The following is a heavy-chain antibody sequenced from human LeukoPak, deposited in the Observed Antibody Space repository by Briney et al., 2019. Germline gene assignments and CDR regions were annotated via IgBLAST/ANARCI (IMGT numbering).Heavy chain of an antibody. V-gene: IGHV3-23*01. CDR3: AKDRIRASWIQLWSPLDY. CDR2: ISGSGGST. CDR1: GFTVSSYW. D-gene: IGHD5-18*01. J-gene: IGHJ4*02. Sequence: GGSLRLSCAASGFTVSSYWMHWVRQAPGKGLEWVSAISGSGGSTYYADSVKGRFTISRDNSKNTLYLQMNSLRAEDTAVYYCAKDRIRASWIQLWSPLDYWGQGTLVTVSS.